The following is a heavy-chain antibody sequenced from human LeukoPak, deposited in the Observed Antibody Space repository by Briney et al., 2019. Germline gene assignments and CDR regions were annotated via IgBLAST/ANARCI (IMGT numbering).Heavy chain of an antibody. Sequence: GASVKVSCKASGGTFSSYAISWVRQAPGQGLEWMGWINPNSGGTNYAQKFQGWVTMTRDTSISTAYMELSRLRSDDTAVYYCARGRGIAANFDYWGQGTLVTVSS. J-gene: IGHJ4*02. V-gene: IGHV1-2*04. CDR2: INPNSGGT. CDR3: ARGRGIAANFDY. CDR1: GGTFSSYA. D-gene: IGHD6-13*01.